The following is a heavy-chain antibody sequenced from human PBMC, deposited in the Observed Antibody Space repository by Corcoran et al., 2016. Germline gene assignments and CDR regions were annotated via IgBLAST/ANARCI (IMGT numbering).Heavy chain of an antibody. CDR3: STGGSCNRGGCHSFGY. Sequence: EEQLVESGGDLVKPGGSLRLSCAASGFTVSNARMSWVRQAPGKGLEWVGHIKRKTEGGTADYAAPVKGRFTISRDDSGNTLYLQMNSLKTEDTAVYYCSTGGSCNRGGCHSFGYWGQGALVTVSS. CDR1: GFTVSNAR. D-gene: IGHD2-21*01. CDR2: IKRKTEGGTA. J-gene: IGHJ4*02. V-gene: IGHV3-15*01.